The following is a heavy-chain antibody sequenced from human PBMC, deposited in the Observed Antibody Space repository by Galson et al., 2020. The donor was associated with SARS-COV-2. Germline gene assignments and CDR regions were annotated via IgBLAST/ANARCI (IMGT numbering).Heavy chain of an antibody. D-gene: IGHD1-26*01. CDR3: VGGATRRGSPSSLYGMDV. CDR1: GFTFSTYE. Sequence: TGGSLRLSCAASGFTFSTYEMNWVHQAPGKGLEWISYISNSGDTVYYRDSVKGRFTIARDNAKNSLSLQINSLTGEDTAVYYCVGGATRRGSPSSLYGMDVWGRGTTVTVS. CDR2: ISNSGDTV. J-gene: IGHJ6*02. V-gene: IGHV3-48*03.